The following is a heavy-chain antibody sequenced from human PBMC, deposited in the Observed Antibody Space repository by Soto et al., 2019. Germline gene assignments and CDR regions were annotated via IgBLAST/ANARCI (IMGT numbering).Heavy chain of an antibody. V-gene: IGHV4-4*02. CDR3: ARGYYYETSGPDY. D-gene: IGHD3-22*01. CDR1: GGSINSDNW. CDR2: IYHSGTT. J-gene: IGHJ4*02. Sequence: SETLSLTCAVSGGSINSDNWWTWVCQSPGKGLEWIGEIYHSGTTSYNPSLKSRVTISVDKSKNQFSLQLNSVTAADTAVYYCARGYYYETSGPDYWGQGTLVTVS.